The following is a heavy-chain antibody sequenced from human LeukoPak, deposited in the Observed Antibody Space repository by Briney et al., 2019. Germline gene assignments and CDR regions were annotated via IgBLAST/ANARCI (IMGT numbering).Heavy chain of an antibody. CDR2: INPNSGGT. V-gene: IGHV1-2*02. Sequence: ASVKVSCKASGYTFTGYYMHWVRQAPGQGLEWMGWINPNSGGTNYAQKFQGRVTMTRDTSISTAYMELSRLRSDDTAVYYCARGMIAAARGWFDPWGQGTLVTASS. CDR1: GYTFTGYY. J-gene: IGHJ5*02. CDR3: ARGMIAAARGWFDP. D-gene: IGHD6-13*01.